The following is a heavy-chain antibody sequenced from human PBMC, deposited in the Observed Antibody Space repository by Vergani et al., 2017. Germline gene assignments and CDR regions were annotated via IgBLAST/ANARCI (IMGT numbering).Heavy chain of an antibody. CDR2: IYYSGST. Sequence: QVQLQESGPGLVKPSETLSLTCTVSGGSISSYYWSWIRPPPGTGLEWIGYIYYSGSTNYNPSLKSPVTISVDTSKNQFSLKLSSVTAADTAVYYCARVVYDSSGYYNFDYWGQGTLVTVSS. D-gene: IGHD3-22*01. J-gene: IGHJ4*02. CDR3: ARVVYDSSGYYNFDY. V-gene: IGHV4-59*01. CDR1: GGSISSYY.